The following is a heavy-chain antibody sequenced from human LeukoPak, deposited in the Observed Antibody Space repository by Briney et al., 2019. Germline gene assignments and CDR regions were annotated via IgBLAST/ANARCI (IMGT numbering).Heavy chain of an antibody. CDR1: GFTFSTYW. Sequence: QPGGSLRLSCAASGFTFSTYWMHWVRQTPGKGLVWVSRINNDGTTTPYADSVKGRFTISRDNAKDTLFLQMNSLRAEDTAVYYCAITRDFDYGGQGTLVTVSS. CDR3: AITRDFDY. D-gene: IGHD5-24*01. V-gene: IGHV3-74*01. CDR2: INNDGTTT. J-gene: IGHJ4*02.